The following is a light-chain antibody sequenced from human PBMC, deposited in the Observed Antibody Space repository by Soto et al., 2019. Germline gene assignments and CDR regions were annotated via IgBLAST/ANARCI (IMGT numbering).Light chain of an antibody. CDR1: LDFPSW. Sequence: DSKLTHLPSPGSPPVEARATIFCRPVLDFPSWLAWYQQKPGKAPNLLIYGASTLQSGVPSRFSGSGSGTDFTLTISSLQPEDFATYYCQQANGDPWTFGQGTKVEIK. J-gene: IGKJ1*01. CDR2: GAS. V-gene: IGKV1-12*02. CDR3: QQANGDPWT.